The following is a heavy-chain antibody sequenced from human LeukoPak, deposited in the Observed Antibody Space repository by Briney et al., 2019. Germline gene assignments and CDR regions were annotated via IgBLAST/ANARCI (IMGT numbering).Heavy chain of an antibody. CDR1: GGSISSSSYY. V-gene: IGHV4-39*01. Sequence: SETLSHTCTVSGGSISSSSYYWGWIRQPPGKGLEWIGSIYYSGSTYYNPSLKSRVTISVDTSKNQFSLKLSSVTAADTAVYYCASAQWLVSPTGCFDPWGQGTLVTVSS. D-gene: IGHD6-19*01. J-gene: IGHJ5*02. CDR3: ASAQWLVSPTGCFDP. CDR2: IYYSGST.